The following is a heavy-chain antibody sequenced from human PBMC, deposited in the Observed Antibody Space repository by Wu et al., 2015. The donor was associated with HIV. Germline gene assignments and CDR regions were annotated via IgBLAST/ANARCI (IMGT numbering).Heavy chain of an antibody. V-gene: IGHV1-2*02. D-gene: IGHD6-19*01. CDR3: ARAHRPVADALELDY. CDR1: GYTFTGFY. J-gene: IGHJ4*02. CDR2: INPYSGVT. Sequence: QVQLVQSGAEVKKPGASVKVSCKASGYTFTGFYMHWVRQAPGQGLEWMGWINPYSGVTNYAQNFQGRVTMTRDTSITTVYMELSRLRSDDTAIYYCARAHRPVADALELDYWGQGTLVIVS.